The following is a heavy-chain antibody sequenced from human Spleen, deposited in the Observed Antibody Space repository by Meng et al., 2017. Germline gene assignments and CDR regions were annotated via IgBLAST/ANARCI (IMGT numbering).Heavy chain of an antibody. CDR3: AREDYYDSSGYYLQSDFFGGVLGPPFDY. D-gene: IGHD3-22*01. Sequence: SLKISCAASGFTFDDYAMHWVRQAPGKGLEWVSGISWNSGSIGYADSVKGRFTISRDNAKNSLYLQMNSLRAEDTAAYYCAREDYYDSSGYYLQSDFFGGVLGPPFDYWGQGTLVTVSS. CDR1: GFTFDDYA. CDR2: ISWNSGSI. V-gene: IGHV3-9*01. J-gene: IGHJ4*02.